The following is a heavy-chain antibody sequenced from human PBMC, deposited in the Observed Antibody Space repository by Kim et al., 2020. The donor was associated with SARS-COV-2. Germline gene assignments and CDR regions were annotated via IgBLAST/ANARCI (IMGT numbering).Heavy chain of an antibody. V-gene: IGHV3-30*04. J-gene: IGHJ3*02. CDR3: ARDPDDDGDGGLSYGAFDN. Sequence: GGSLRLSCAASGFTFSSYAMHWVRQAPGKGLEWVAVISYDGNNKYYADSVKGRFTISRDNSKNTLYLQMNSLRAEDTAVYYCARDPDDDGDGGLSYGAFDNWGQGTMVTVSS. D-gene: IGHD4-17*01. CDR1: GFTFSSYA. CDR2: ISYDGNNK.